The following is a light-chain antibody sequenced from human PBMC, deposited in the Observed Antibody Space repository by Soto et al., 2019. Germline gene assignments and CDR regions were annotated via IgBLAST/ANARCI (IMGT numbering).Light chain of an antibody. J-gene: IGKJ1*01. CDR3: QQYNNWPPWT. V-gene: IGKV3-15*01. Sequence: EIVMTPFPAPLSVSPGERATLSCRASQSVSSNLAWYQQKPGQAPRLLIYGASTRATGIPARFSGSGSGTEFTLTISSLQSEDFAVYYCQQYNNWPPWTFGQGTKVDIK. CDR2: GAS. CDR1: QSVSSN.